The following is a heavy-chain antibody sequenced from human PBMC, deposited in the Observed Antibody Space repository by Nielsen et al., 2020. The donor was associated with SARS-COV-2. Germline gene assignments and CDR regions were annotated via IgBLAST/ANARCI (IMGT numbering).Heavy chain of an antibody. CDR3: ARELGDYLDS. J-gene: IGHJ4*02. D-gene: IGHD3-16*01. V-gene: IGHV4-4*02. CDR1: GGSISSSNW. CDR2: IYHSGST. Sequence: SETLSLTCAVSGGSISSSNWWSWVRQPPGKGLEWIGEIYHSGSTNYNPSLKSRVTISVDTSKNQFSLKLSSVTAADTAVYYCARELGDYLDSWGQGSLVTVSS.